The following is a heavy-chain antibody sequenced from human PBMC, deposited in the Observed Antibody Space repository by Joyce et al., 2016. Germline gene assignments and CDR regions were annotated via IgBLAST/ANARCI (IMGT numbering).Heavy chain of an antibody. J-gene: IGHJ4*02. CDR2: ISYDGVYK. V-gene: IGHV3-30*18. CDR1: GLTLSNYG. D-gene: IGHD6-25*01. Sequence: QVQLVESGGGVVQPGRSLRLSCTASGLTLSNYGVHLVRQAPGKGLEWLAVISYDGVYKYYSDSVKGRFTISRDNSSDTLFLEMNSLRAEDTALYYCAKILTAGYSSGWFLDYWGQGTLVTVSS. CDR3: AKILTAGYSSGWFLDY.